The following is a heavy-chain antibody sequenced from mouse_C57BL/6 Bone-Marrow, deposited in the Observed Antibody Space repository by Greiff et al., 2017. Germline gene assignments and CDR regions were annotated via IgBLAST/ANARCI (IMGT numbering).Heavy chain of an antibody. CDR3: ARDSYYYGSSYYAMDD. CDR2: IDPSDSYT. CDR1: GYTFTSYW. V-gene: IGHV1-69*01. J-gene: IGHJ4*01. D-gene: IGHD1-1*01. Sequence: QVQLQQPGAELVMPGASVKLSCKASGYTFTSYWMHWVKQRPGQGLEWIGEIDPSDSYTNYNQKFKGKSTLTVDKSSSTAYMQLSSLTSEDSAVXYCARDSYYYGSSYYAMDDWGQGTSVTVSS.